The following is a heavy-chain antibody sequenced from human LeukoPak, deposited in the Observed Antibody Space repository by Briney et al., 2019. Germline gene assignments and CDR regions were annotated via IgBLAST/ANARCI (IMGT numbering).Heavy chain of an antibody. D-gene: IGHD5-18*01. CDR3: TTDSRYRYAYDH. CDR2: IKSKTDGGTT. CDR1: GFTFSTAW. J-gene: IGHJ5*02. Sequence: NPGGSLRLSCAASGFTFSTAWMSWVRQAPGKGPEWVGRIKSKTDGGTTDYAAPVKGRFTISRDDSKNRLYLQMNSLKTEDTAVYYCTTDSRYRYAYDHWGQGTLVTVSS. V-gene: IGHV3-15*01.